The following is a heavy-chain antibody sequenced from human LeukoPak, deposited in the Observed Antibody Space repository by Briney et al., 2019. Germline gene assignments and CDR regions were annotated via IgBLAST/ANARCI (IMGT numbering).Heavy chain of an antibody. Sequence: ASVKVSCKASGYTFTGYYMHWVRQAPGQGLEWMGWINPNSGGTNYAQKFQGRVTMTRDTSISTAYMELSRLRSDDTAVYYCAREKDRIDSSGYPHDYWGQGTLATVSS. CDR2: INPNSGGT. CDR1: GYTFTGYY. D-gene: IGHD3-22*01. CDR3: AREKDRIDSSGYPHDY. J-gene: IGHJ4*02. V-gene: IGHV1-2*02.